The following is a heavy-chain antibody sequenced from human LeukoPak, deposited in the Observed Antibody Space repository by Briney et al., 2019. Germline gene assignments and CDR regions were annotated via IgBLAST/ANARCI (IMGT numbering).Heavy chain of an antibody. J-gene: IGHJ6*03. CDR3: ARAVNGLTMVRGVRAYYYYMDV. Sequence: SVKVSCKASGDTFSSYAISWVRQAPGQGLEWLGGIILIFGTANYAKKFQGSFTITADKSTNTAYLELSSLRSEDTAVYFCARAVNGLTMVRGVRAYYYYMDVWGKGTTVTVSS. D-gene: IGHD3-10*01. CDR1: GDTFSSYA. V-gene: IGHV1-69*06. CDR2: IILIFGTA.